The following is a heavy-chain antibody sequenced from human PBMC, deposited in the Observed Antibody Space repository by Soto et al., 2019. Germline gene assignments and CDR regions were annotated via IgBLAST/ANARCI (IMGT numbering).Heavy chain of an antibody. D-gene: IGHD1-7*01. CDR3: ARDGITGTNGHDY. J-gene: IGHJ4*02. Sequence: ASVKVSCKSSGYTFTGYYMHWVRQAPGQGLEWMGWINPNSGGTNYAQKFQGRVTMTRDTSISTAYMELSRLRSDDTAVYYCARDGITGTNGHDYWGQGTLVTVSS. CDR2: INPNSGGT. V-gene: IGHV1-2*02. CDR1: GYTFTGYY.